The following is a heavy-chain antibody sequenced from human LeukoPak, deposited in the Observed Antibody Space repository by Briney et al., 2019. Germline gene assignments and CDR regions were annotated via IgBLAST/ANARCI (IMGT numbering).Heavy chain of an antibody. CDR1: GGTFSSYA. J-gene: IGHJ4*02. CDR2: IIPIFGTA. V-gene: IGHV1-69*13. CDR3: ARVEALRYFDWLGD. Sequence: GASVKVSCKASGGTFSSYAISWVRQAPGQGLEWMGAIIPIFGTANYAQKFQGRVTITADESTSTAYMELRSLRSDDTAVYYCARVEALRYFDWLGDWGQGTLVTVSS. D-gene: IGHD3-9*01.